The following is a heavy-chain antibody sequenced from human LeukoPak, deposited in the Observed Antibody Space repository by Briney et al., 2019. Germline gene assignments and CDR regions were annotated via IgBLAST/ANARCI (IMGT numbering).Heavy chain of an antibody. CDR2: IYYSGST. CDR3: ARGPPSYYYGSAHFDY. V-gene: IGHV4-39*07. D-gene: IGHD3-10*01. Sequence: PSETLSLTCSVSGGSISSSSYYWGWIRQPPGKGLEWIGNIYYSGSTYYNPSLKSRVTISVDTSKNQFSLKLSSVTAADTAVYYCARGPPSYYYGSAHFDYWGQGTLVTVSS. J-gene: IGHJ4*02. CDR1: GGSISSSSYY.